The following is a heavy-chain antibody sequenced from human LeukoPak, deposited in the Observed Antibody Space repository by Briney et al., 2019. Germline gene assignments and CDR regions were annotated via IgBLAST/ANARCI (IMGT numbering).Heavy chain of an antibody. J-gene: IGHJ3*02. CDR1: GFTFSTYS. V-gene: IGHV3-48*01. CDR3: AKSLLTTASGTGRAFDI. CDR2: ITSSSSTI. Sequence: PGGSLRLSCAASGFTFSTYSMNWVRQAPGKGLEWVSYITSSSSTIYHADSVKGRFTISRDNAKNSLYLQVNSLRAEDTAEYYCAKSLLTTASGTGRAFDIWGQGTMVTVSS. D-gene: IGHD1-26*01.